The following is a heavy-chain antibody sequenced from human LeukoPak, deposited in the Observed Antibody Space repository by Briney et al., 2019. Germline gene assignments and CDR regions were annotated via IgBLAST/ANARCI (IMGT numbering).Heavy chain of an antibody. Sequence: PGGSLRLSCAASGFTVSSNYMSWVRQAPGKGLEWVSTISSGTGSYIYYADSVRGRFTISRDNAKNSLYLQMNSLRAEDTAVYYCARCSGVFGSSDYWGQGTLVTVSS. D-gene: IGHD6-6*01. CDR2: ISSGTGSYI. CDR3: ARCSGVFGSSDY. V-gene: IGHV3-21*01. CDR1: GFTVSSNY. J-gene: IGHJ4*02.